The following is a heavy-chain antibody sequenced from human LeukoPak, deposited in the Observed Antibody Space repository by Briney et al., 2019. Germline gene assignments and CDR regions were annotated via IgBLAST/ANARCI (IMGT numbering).Heavy chain of an antibody. CDR1: GGSITSGDYY. CDR2: IYFSGST. Sequence: PSETLSLTCTVSGGSITSGDYYWNWIRQPPGKGLEWIGYIYFSGSTYYNPSLKSRATISVDTSKNQFSLKLSSVTAADTAVYYCARLRIAVGGFDYWGQGTLVTGSS. CDR3: ARLRIAVGGFDY. V-gene: IGHV4-30-4*01. J-gene: IGHJ4*02. D-gene: IGHD6-19*01.